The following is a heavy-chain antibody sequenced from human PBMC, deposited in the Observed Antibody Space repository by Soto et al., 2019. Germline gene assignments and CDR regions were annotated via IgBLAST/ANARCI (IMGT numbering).Heavy chain of an antibody. Sequence: TLSLTCTVSGGSISSGGYYWSWIRQHPGKGLEWIGYIYYSGSTSYNPSLKSRVTISVDTTKNQFSLKLSSVTAADTAVYYCARLSRYNWNSRELPDYWGQGTLVTVSS. D-gene: IGHD1-20*01. CDR3: ARLSRYNWNSRELPDY. V-gene: IGHV4-31*03. CDR1: GGSISSGGYY. CDR2: IYYSGST. J-gene: IGHJ4*02.